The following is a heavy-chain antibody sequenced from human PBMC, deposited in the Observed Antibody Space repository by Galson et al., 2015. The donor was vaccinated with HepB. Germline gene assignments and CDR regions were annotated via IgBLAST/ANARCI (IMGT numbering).Heavy chain of an antibody. V-gene: IGHV3-33*01. J-gene: IGHJ4*02. CDR2: IWWDGSKK. CDR1: GFSFGSHG. CDR3: ARDPGGGDWHYLDY. D-gene: IGHD2-21*01. Sequence: SLRLSCAASGFSFGSHGFHWVRQAPGKGLEWVALIWWDGSKKFYGNSVKGRFTISRDNSVNTIYLQMNTLRADDTAVYYCARDPGGGDWHYLDYWGQGPLVSVSS.